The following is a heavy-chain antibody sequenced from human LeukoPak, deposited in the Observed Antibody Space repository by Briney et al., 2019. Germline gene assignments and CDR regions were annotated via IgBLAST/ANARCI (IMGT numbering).Heavy chain of an antibody. V-gene: IGHV1-8*01. Sequence: GSVKVSCKASGYTFTSYDINWVRQATGQGLEWLGWMNPSSGNTGYAQKFQGRVTMTRDTSISTAYMELSSLRSDDTAVYYCARDGIPAAIEYYYMDVWGKGTTVTVSS. CDR2: MNPSSGNT. CDR1: GYTFTSYD. CDR3: ARDGIPAAIEYYYMDV. D-gene: IGHD2-2*01. J-gene: IGHJ6*03.